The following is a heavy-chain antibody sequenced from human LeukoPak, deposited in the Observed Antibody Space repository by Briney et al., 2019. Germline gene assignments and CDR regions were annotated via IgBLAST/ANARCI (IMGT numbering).Heavy chain of an antibody. J-gene: IGHJ4*02. Sequence: PSETLSLTCTVSGGSISSSDLFWGWIRQPPGKGLEWIGSIYFSGNTYYNPSLKSRVTISVDTSKKRFSLKLSSVTAADTAVYYCARRVGGRGVYNQDYWGQGTLVTVSS. CDR3: ARRVGGRGVYNQDY. CDR2: IYFSGNT. D-gene: IGHD5/OR15-5a*01. CDR1: GGSISSSDLF. V-gene: IGHV4-39*01.